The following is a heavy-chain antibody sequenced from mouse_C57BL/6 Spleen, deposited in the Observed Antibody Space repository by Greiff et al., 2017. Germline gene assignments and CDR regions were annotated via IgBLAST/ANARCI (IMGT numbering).Heavy chain of an antibody. CDR3: TGGYGNPGGYYFDY. V-gene: IGHV14-1*01. Sequence: EVQLQQSGAELVRPGASVKLSCTASGFNIKDYYMHWVQQRPEQGLEWIGRIDPEDGDTEYAPKFPGKGTMTAATSSNPAYLQLSSLTSEDTAVYYCTGGYGNPGGYYFDYWGKGTTLTVSS. CDR1: GFNIKDYY. CDR2: IDPEDGDT. D-gene: IGHD2-10*02. J-gene: IGHJ2*01.